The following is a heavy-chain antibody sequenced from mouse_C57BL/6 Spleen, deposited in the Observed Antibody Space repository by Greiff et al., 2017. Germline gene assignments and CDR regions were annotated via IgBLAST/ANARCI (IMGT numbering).Heavy chain of an antibody. V-gene: IGHV14-4*01. J-gene: IGHJ2*01. CDR3: TTWSYYGLDY. CDR2: IDPENGDT. D-gene: IGHD2-1*01. Sequence: EVQLQQSGAELVRPGASVKLSCTASGFNIKDDYMHWVKQRPEQGLEWIGWIDPENGDTEYASKFQGKATITADTSSNTAYLQLSSLTSEDTAVYYCTTWSYYGLDYWGQGTTLTVSS. CDR1: GFNIKDDY.